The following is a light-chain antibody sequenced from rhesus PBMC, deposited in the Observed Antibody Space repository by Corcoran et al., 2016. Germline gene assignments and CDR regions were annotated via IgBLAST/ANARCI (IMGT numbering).Light chain of an antibody. V-gene: IGKV1S21*01. CDR3: LQYNSVPFT. J-gene: IGKJ3*01. CDR1: QGITNY. CDR2: DAS. Sequence: DIQMTQSPSSLSASVGDRVTVTSRASQGITNYLSWYQQKPGKDPSLLIYDASTLQSGVPSRLSGSGSGTDFNLTLSSLQPEDFATYYCLQYNSVPFTFGPGTKLDIE.